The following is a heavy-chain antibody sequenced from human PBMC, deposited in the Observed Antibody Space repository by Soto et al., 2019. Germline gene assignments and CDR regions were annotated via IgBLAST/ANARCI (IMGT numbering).Heavy chain of an antibody. CDR1: GFSLTTSGMS. D-gene: IGHD3-22*01. V-gene: IGHV2-70*17. J-gene: IGHJ6*02. CDR2: IDWDDDK. Sequence: SGPTLVNPTQTLTLTCAFSGFSLTTSGMSVSWIRQPPGKALEWLAYIDWDDDKFYSTSLRTRLTISKDTSKNQVVLTLTNVDPVDTATYYSARIVSVRDISVFSASYYYALDVWGQGTTVTVSS. CDR3: ARIVSVRDISVFSASYYYALDV.